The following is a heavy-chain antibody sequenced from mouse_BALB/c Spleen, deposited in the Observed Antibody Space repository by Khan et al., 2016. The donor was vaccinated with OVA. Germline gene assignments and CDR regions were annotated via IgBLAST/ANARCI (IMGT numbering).Heavy chain of an antibody. CDR1: DYSFINYY. CDR3: AISKYGSHGYFDV. D-gene: IGHD1-1*01. J-gene: IGHJ1*01. Sequence: QVQLKQSGRELVKPGASVNMSCKTSDYSFINYYIHWVKQRPGQGLEWIGWIFPVDGRSKYNEKFKGKTALTADKSCSQAYKLLSRLSSEDSAIYFCAISKYGSHGYFDVGGAGTTVTVSS. V-gene: IGHV1S56*01. CDR2: IFPVDGRS.